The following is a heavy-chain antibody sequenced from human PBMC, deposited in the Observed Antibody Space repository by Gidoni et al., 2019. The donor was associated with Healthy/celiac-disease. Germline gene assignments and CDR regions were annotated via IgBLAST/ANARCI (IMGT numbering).Heavy chain of an antibody. CDR2: ISYDGSNK. J-gene: IGHJ4*02. V-gene: IGHV3-30*18. CDR3: AKGRDSSGWELDY. Sequence: QVQLVESGGGVVQPGRSLRLSCAASGCTFSSYGMHWVRQAPGKGLEWVAVISYDGSNKYYADSVKGRFTISRDNSKNTLYLQMNSLRAEDTAVYYCAKGRDSSGWELDYWGQGTLVTVSS. D-gene: IGHD3-22*01. CDR1: GCTFSSYG.